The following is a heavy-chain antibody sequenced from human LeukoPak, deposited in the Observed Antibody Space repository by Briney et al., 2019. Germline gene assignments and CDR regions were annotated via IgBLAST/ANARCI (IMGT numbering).Heavy chain of an antibody. J-gene: IGHJ6*02. CDR2: IYTTGST. Sequence: PSETLSLTCTVSGGSISSYYWSWIRQPAGKGLEWIGRIYTTGSTNYNPSLKSRVTMSVDTSKNQFSLKLSSVTAADTAVYYCARHPGDSETLYYYYGMDVWGQGTTVTVSS. CDR3: ARHPGDSETLYYYYGMDV. CDR1: GGSISSYY. V-gene: IGHV4-4*07. D-gene: IGHD2-21*02.